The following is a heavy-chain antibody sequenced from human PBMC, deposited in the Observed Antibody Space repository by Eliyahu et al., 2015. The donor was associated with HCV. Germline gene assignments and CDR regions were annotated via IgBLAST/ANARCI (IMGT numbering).Heavy chain of an antibody. CDR3: ATGPTVTGYYYYYMDV. J-gene: IGHJ6*03. V-gene: IGHV1-58*01. Sequence: QVYLVQSGPELKKPGTSVKVSCKASGFKFSTSTLHWVRQGRGQGLEWIGWIVVGTGDTNYAQNFQERVTITRDMSTSTAYMDLSSLRSDDTAVYYCATGPTVTGYYYYYMDVWGTGSTVTVSS. CDR2: IVVGTGDT. CDR1: GFKFSTST. D-gene: IGHD4-11*01.